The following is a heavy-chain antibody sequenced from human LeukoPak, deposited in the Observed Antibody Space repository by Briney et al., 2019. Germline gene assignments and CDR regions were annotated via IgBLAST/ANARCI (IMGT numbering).Heavy chain of an antibody. CDR1: GGFISTYY. D-gene: IGHD6-13*01. Sequence: SETLSLTCTVSGGFISTYYWSWIRQPPGKGLEWIGYIYYSGSTTYNPSLKSRVTISVDTSKNQFSLKLSSVTAADTAVYYCARGAAATGDIWGQGTMVAVSS. CDR3: ARGAAATGDI. V-gene: IGHV4-59*12. CDR2: IYYSGST. J-gene: IGHJ3*02.